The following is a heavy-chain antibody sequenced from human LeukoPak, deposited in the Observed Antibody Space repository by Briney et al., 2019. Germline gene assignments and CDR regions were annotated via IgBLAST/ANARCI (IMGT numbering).Heavy chain of an antibody. V-gene: IGHV3-23*01. D-gene: IGHD4-11*01. CDR3: AKGLQLLSFGY. CDR2: ISGSGGST. J-gene: IGHJ4*02. Sequence: PGGSLRLSCAASGFTLSSYAMSWVRQAPGKGLEWVSTISGSGGSTYYADSVKGRFTISRDNSKNTLYLQMSSLRAEDTAVYYCAKGLQLLSFGYWGQGTLVTVSS. CDR1: GFTLSSYA.